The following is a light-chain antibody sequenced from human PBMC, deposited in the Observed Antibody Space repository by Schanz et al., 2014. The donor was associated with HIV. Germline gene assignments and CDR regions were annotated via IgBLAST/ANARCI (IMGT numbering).Light chain of an antibody. CDR1: QSVSGF. V-gene: IGKV3-20*01. CDR2: GAS. Sequence: EIVLTQSPGTLSLSPGERATLSCRASQSVSGFLAWYQQKPGQAPRLLIYGASSRATGIPDRFSGSGSGTDFTLTISRLEPEDFAVYYCQQFGSSLLSFGGGTKVEIK. J-gene: IGKJ4*01. CDR3: QQFGSSLLS.